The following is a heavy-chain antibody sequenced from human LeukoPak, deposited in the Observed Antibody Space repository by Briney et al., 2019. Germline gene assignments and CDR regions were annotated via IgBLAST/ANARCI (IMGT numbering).Heavy chain of an antibody. V-gene: IGHV3-30*02. CDR1: GFSFSDHG. J-gene: IGHJ4*02. D-gene: IGHD6-19*01. CDR3: AKDQAGG. CDR2: ILYDGSEK. Sequence: GGSLRLSCEASGFSFSDHGMHWVRQGPGKGLEWVAFILYDGSEKYYADSVKGRFTVSRDNSKNTVYLPMNSLRTEDTAVYYCAKDQAGGWGQGTLVTVSS.